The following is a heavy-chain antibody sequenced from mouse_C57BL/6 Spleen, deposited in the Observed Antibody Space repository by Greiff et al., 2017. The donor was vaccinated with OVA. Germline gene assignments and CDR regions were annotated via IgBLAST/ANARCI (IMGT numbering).Heavy chain of an antibody. D-gene: IGHD2-2*01. CDR3: ARYGYDGFDY. CDR1: GYTFTSYD. CDR2: IYPRDGSP. V-gene: IGHV1-85*01. J-gene: IGHJ2*01. Sequence: VQLQQSGPELVKPGASVKLSCKASGYTFTSYDINWVKQRPGQGLEWIGWIYPRDGSPKYNEKFKGKATLTVDTSSSTAYMELHSLTSEDSAVYFCARYGYDGFDYWGQGTTLTVSS.